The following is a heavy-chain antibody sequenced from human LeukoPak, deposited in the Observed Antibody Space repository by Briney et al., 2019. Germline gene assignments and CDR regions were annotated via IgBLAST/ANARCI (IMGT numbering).Heavy chain of an antibody. Sequence: GEALQISCKGSGYSFTSYSIGWGRPTPRKGLEWMGIISPGDSDTGYSPSFQGQVTISADKSISTAYLQWSSLKASDTAMYYCARRLAYCGGDCSDAFDIWGQGTMVTVSS. J-gene: IGHJ3*02. CDR1: GYSFTSYS. CDR3: ARRLAYCGGDCSDAFDI. CDR2: ISPGDSDT. D-gene: IGHD2-21*02. V-gene: IGHV5-51*01.